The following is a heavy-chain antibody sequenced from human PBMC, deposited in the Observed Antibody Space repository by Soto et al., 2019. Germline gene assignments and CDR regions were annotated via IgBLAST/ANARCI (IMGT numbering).Heavy chain of an antibody. V-gene: IGHV3-30-3*01. CDR2: ISYDGSNK. J-gene: IGHJ4*02. CDR1: GFTFSSYA. Sequence: QVQLVESGGGVVQPGRSLRLSCAASGFTFSSYAMHWVRQAPGKGLEWVAVISYDGSNKYYADSVKGRFTISRDNSKNTVYVQTNAVRPEDTALLYCARDKSPYSSRSHHRHYDYWGQGTLVTVSS. CDR3: ARDKSPYSSRSHHRHYDY. D-gene: IGHD6-19*01.